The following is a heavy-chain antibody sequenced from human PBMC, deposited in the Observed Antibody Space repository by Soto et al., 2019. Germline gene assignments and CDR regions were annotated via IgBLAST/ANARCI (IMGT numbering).Heavy chain of an antibody. V-gene: IGHV1-46*01. CDR2: INPSGGTT. CDR1: GYIFSNYY. Sequence: QVQLVQSGAEVKKPGASVKVSCKASGYIFSNYYMHWVRQAPRQGLEWVGIINPSGGTTSYAQKSQGIVTLTSDTSTSTFYMELSSLRSEDTAVYYCARGDGRGSSGFYYYYGMDVWGQGTTVTVSS. CDR3: ARGDGRGSSGFYYYYGMDV. J-gene: IGHJ6*02. D-gene: IGHD6-25*01.